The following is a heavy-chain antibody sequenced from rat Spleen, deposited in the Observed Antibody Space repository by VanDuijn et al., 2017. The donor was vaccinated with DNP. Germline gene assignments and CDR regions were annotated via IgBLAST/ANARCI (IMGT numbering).Heavy chain of an antibody. CDR3: ARDQGYGYFDF. CDR2: VWTGGAT. V-gene: IGHV2-30*01. CDR1: GFSLTSYN. J-gene: IGHJ2*01. D-gene: IGHD4-3*01. Sequence: QVHLKESGPGLVQPSQTLSLTCTVSGFSLTSYNVHWVRQSTGKGLEWMGGVWTGGATDYNSALKSRLSISRDTSKSQVFLKMNSLQTEDIATYYCARDQGYGYFDFWGQGVMVTVSS.